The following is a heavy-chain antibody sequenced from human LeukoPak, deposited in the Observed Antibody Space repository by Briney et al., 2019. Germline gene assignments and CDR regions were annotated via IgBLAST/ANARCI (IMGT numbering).Heavy chain of an antibody. CDR2: INPSGGNT. CDR3: ARERSIREGYNSDAVNI. D-gene: IGHD1-1*01. Sequence: ASVKVSCKASAYTFTSYYMHWVRQAPGQGLEWMGIINPSGGNTYYAQKFQGRVSPTRDTSTNTVYMELSSLRSEDTAVYYCARERSIREGYNSDAVNIWGQGTMVTVSS. V-gene: IGHV1-46*01. CDR1: AYTFTSYY. J-gene: IGHJ3*02.